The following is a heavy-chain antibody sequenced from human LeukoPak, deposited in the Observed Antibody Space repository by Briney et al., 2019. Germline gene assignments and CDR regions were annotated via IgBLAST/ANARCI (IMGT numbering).Heavy chain of an antibody. Sequence: PRGSLRLSCAVSGFTLSGFCMSWSRQAPGEGLEWVASINSDGSEGYYADVVKGRFTISRDNAKNSLYLQINSLRAEDTAVYYCARSSYSSSSSVWGQGKMVTVSS. CDR3: ARSSYSSSSSV. CDR2: INSDGSEG. V-gene: IGHV3-7*03. D-gene: IGHD6-6*01. J-gene: IGHJ3*01. CDR1: GFTLSGFC.